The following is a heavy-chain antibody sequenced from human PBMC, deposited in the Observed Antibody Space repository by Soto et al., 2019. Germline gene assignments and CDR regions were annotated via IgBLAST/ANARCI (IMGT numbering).Heavy chain of an antibody. Sequence: GESLKISCKGSGYRYTSYWIGWVRQMPGKGLEWMGIIYPGDSDTRYSPSFQGQVTISADKSISTAYLQWSSLKASDTAMYYCARQVTGDYHYYYGMDVWGQGTTVTAP. V-gene: IGHV5-51*01. D-gene: IGHD2-21*02. J-gene: IGHJ6*02. CDR2: IYPGDSDT. CDR1: GYRYTSYW. CDR3: ARQVTGDYHYYYGMDV.